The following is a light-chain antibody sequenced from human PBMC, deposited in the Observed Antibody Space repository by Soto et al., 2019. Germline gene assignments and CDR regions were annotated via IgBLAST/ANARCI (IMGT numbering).Light chain of an antibody. V-gene: IGKV3-20*01. CDR2: GAS. Sequence: EIVLTQSPGTLSLSPGERATLSCRASQTFSNNYLAWYQQKPGQAPRLLIFGASSRASGIPDRFSGSGSGTDFTLTISILEPEDFAVYYCQQYGRSPPTFGGGTKVEIK. CDR3: QQYGRSPPT. J-gene: IGKJ4*01. CDR1: QTFSNNY.